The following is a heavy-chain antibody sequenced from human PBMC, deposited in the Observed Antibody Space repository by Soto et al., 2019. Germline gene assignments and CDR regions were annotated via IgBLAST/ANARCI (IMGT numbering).Heavy chain of an antibody. Sequence: QVQLVESGGGVVQPGRSLRLSCAASGFTFSNYGMHWVRQAPGKGLEWGALISYDGSSKDYADSVKGRFTISRDNSKSTLFLQMNSLRVEDTAVYYCARGGYGDSHAEYSSTGARAPWSPSRQ. CDR3: ARGGYGDSHAEYSST. J-gene: IGHJ1*01. V-gene: IGHV3-30-3*01. CDR1: GFTFSNYG. CDR2: ISYDGSSK. D-gene: IGHD4-17*01.